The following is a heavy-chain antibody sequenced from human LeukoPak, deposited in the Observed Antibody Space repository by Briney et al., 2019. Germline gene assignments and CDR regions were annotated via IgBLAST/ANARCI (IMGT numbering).Heavy chain of an antibody. V-gene: IGHV3-23*01. CDR2: ISGSAYST. Sequence: GGSLRLSCAASGFTFSSYAMSWVRQAPGEGLEGVSAISGSAYSTYYADSVKGRFTISRDNSKNTLYLQMNSLRAEDTAVYYCAKETVAAPPIDYWGQGTLVPVSS. D-gene: IGHD6-19*01. CDR3: AKETVAAPPIDY. CDR1: GFTFSSYA. J-gene: IGHJ4*02.